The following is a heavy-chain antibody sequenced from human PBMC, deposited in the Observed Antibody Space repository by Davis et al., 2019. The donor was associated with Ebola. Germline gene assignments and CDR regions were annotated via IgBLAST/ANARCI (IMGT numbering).Heavy chain of an antibody. V-gene: IGHV3-53*01. J-gene: IGHJ4*02. CDR3: ARVIYDFWSGYFDY. D-gene: IGHD3-3*01. CDR2: IYSGGST. Sequence: GGSLRLSCAASGFTVSSNYMSWVRQAPGKGLEWVSVIYSGGSTYYADSVKGRFTISRDNSKNTLYLQMNSLRAEDTAVYYCARVIYDFWSGYFDYWGQGTLVTVSS. CDR1: GFTVSSNY.